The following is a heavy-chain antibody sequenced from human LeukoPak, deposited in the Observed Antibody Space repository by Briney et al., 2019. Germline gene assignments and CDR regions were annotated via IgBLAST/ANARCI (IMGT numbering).Heavy chain of an antibody. V-gene: IGHV3-33*01. CDR3: AREGPRGNSQFDY. J-gene: IGHJ4*02. CDR1: GFIFNSYG. Sequence: GVTLRLSCAASGFIFNSYGMHWVRQAPGKGLEWVALIWYDGSNKYYTDSVKGRFTISRDNSKNTLYLEMNSLRAEDTAIYYCAREGPRGNSQFDYWGQGTLVIVSS. D-gene: IGHD2/OR15-2a*01. CDR2: IWYDGSNK.